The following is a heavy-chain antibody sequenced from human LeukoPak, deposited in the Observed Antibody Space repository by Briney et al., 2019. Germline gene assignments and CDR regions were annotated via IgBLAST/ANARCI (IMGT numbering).Heavy chain of an antibody. D-gene: IGHD6-19*01. CDR2: IIPIFGTA. J-gene: IGHJ4*02. V-gene: IGHV1-69*13. Sequence: SVKVSCKASGYTFTTYGLSWVRQAPGQGLEWMGGIIPIFGTANYAQKFQGRVTITADESTSTAYMELSSLRSEDTAVYYCASASIAVAGYFDYWGQGTLVTVSS. CDR1: GYTFTTYG. CDR3: ASASIAVAGYFDY.